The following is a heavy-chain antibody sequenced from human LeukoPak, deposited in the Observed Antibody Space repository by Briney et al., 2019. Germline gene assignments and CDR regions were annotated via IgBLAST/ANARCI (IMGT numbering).Heavy chain of an antibody. V-gene: IGHV3-20*04. CDR3: ATHKGSGSSYYYMDV. D-gene: IGHD3-10*01. CDR2: INWNGGST. Sequence: GGSLRLSCAASGFTFSSYSMNWVRQAPGKGLEWVSGINWNGGSTGHADSVKGRFTISRDNAKNSLYLQMNSLRAEDTALYYCATHKGSGSSYYYMDVWGKGTTVTVSS. J-gene: IGHJ6*03. CDR1: GFTFSSYS.